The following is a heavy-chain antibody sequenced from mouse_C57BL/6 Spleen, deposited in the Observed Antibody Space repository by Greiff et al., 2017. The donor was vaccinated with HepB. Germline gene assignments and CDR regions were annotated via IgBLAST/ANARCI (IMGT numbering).Heavy chain of an antibody. CDR2: SRNKANDYTT. Sequence: EVKLVESGGGLVQSGRSLRLSCATSGFTFSDFYMEWVRQAPGKGLEWIAASRNKANDYTTEYSASVKGRFIVSRDTSQSILYLQMNALRAEDTAIYYCARDGPYGNYFDYWGQGTTLTVSS. D-gene: IGHD2-1*01. CDR1: GFTFSDFY. J-gene: IGHJ2*01. CDR3: ARDGPYGNYFDY. V-gene: IGHV7-1*01.